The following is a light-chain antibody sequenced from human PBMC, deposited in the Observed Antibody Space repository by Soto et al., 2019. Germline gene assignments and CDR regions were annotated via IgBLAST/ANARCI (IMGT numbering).Light chain of an antibody. Sequence: EIEMTQSPLSLPVTPGEPASISCRSSQSLLHSNGYNYLDWYLQKPGQSPQLLIYLGSNRASGGPDRLSGSGSGTDFTLKISRGEALDVVVYYCMQAQQTPGVTFGLGTGLEIK. CDR3: MQAQQTPGVT. CDR2: LGS. V-gene: IGKV2-28*01. J-gene: IGKJ5*01. CDR1: QSLLHSNGYNY.